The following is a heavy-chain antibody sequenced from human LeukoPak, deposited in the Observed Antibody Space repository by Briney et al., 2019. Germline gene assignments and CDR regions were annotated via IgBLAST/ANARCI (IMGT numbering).Heavy chain of an antibody. Sequence: PGGSLRLSCAASGFTFSSYGMHWVRQAPGKGLEWVAVIWYDGSNKYYADSVKGRFTISRDNSKNTLYLQMNSLRAEDTAVYYCARDNSSSSPPAGTFDYWGQGTLVTVSS. J-gene: IGHJ4*02. D-gene: IGHD6-13*01. CDR3: ARDNSSSSPPAGTFDY. CDR2: IWYDGSNK. V-gene: IGHV3-33*01. CDR1: GFTFSSYG.